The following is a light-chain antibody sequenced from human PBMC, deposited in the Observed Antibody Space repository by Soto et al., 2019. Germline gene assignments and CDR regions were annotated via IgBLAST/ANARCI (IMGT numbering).Light chain of an antibody. CDR1: SSDVGVYNY. Sequence: QSVLTQPASVSGSLGQSITISCIGTSSDVGVYNYVSWYQQHPGKAPKLMIYDVTHRPSGVSNRFSGSKSANTASLTISGLQAEDEAVYYCSSYTTTTTVDFGGGTKVTVL. CDR3: SSYTTTTTVD. CDR2: DVT. V-gene: IGLV2-14*03. J-gene: IGLJ2*01.